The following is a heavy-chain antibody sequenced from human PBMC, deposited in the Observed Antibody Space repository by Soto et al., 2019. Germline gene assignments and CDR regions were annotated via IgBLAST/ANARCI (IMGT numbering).Heavy chain of an antibody. V-gene: IGHV2-5*02. CDR2: IYWDDDK. Sequence: SCPTLVNPPQTLTLTCTFSGFSLSSTRMAVGWIRPPPGKALEWLALIYWDDDKRYSPFLKSRLTITKDTSKNQVVLTMSNMDPVDTARYYCAHIVVAGLGYYFDYWGQGTLVTVSS. CDR3: AHIVVAGLGYYFDY. D-gene: IGHD6-19*01. CDR1: GFSLSSTRMA. J-gene: IGHJ4*02.